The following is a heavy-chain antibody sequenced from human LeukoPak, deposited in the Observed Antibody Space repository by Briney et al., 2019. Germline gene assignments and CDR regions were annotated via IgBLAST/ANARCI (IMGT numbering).Heavy chain of an antibody. CDR2: ISAYNGNT. J-gene: IGHJ4*02. V-gene: IGHV1-18*01. Sequence: ASVKVSCKASGYTFTSYGISWVRQAPEQGLEWMGWISAYNGNTNYAQKLQGRVTMTTDTSTSTAYMELRSLRSDDTAVYYCARVQRITIFGVPNYFDYWGQGTLVTVSS. CDR3: ARVQRITIFGVPNYFDY. D-gene: IGHD3-3*01. CDR1: GYTFTSYG.